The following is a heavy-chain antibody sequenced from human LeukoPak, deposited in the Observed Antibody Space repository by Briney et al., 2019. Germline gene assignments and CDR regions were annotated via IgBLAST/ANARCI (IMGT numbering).Heavy chain of an antibody. CDR1: GYXFTDYY. D-gene: IGHD3-10*01. CDR3: ARDLSYFGSGSYYFDY. CDR2: INPNSGGT. V-gene: IGHV1-2*02. Sequence: ASVKVSCKASGYXFTDYYIHWVRQAPGQGLEWLGWINPNSGGTIYAQNFQGRVTMTRDTSISTAYMELSRLRSDDTAVYYCARDLSYFGSGSYYFDYWGQGTLVTVSS. J-gene: IGHJ4*02.